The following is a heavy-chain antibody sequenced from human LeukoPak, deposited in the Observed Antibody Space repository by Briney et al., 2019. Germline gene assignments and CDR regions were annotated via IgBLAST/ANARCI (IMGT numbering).Heavy chain of an antibody. Sequence: PSQTLSLTCTVSVGSISSGSYYWSWIRQPAGKGLEWIGRIYTSGSTNYNPSLKSRVTISLDTSKNQFSLKLSSVTASDTAVYYCARGPYIYNYGMDVWGQGTTVTVSS. CDR3: ARGPYIYNYGMDV. D-gene: IGHD2-2*02. V-gene: IGHV4-61*02. CDR2: IYTSGST. J-gene: IGHJ6*02. CDR1: VGSISSGSYY.